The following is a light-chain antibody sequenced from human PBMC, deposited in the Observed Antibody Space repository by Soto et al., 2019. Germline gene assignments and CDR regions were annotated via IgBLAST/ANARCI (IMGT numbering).Light chain of an antibody. J-gene: IGKJ1*01. CDR1: QNISNW. CDR2: KAS. CDR3: QQYNSQWT. Sequence: DIQMSQSPSTLSASLGDRVTITCRASQNISNWLAWYQQKPGQAPKLLIYKASSLQNGVTSRFSGSGSGTDFSLTISSLQPEDFATYYCQQYNSQWTFGPGTKVDIK. V-gene: IGKV1-5*03.